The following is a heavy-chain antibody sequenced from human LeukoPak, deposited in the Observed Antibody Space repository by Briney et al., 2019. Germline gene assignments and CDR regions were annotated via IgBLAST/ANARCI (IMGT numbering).Heavy chain of an antibody. CDR2: ISAYNGNT. CDR3: ARDFGDYVWGSYRLRELLDY. D-gene: IGHD3-16*02. CDR1: GYTFTSYG. J-gene: IGHJ4*02. V-gene: IGHV1-18*01. Sequence: ASVNVSCKASGYTFTSYGISWVRQAPGQGLEWMGWISAYNGNTNYAQKLQGRVTMTTDTSTSTAYMELRSLRSDNTAVYYCARDFGDYVWGSYRLRELLDYWGQGTLVTVSS.